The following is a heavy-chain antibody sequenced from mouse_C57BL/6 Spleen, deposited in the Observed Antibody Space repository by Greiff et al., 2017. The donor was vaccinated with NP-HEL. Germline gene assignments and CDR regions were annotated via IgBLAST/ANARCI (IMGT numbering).Heavy chain of an antibody. J-gene: IGHJ4*01. CDR2: IYPRDGST. V-gene: IGHV1-85*01. Sequence: QVQLQQSGPELVKPGASVKLSCKASGYTFTSYDINWVKPRPGQGLEWIGWIYPRDGSTKYNEKFKGKATLTVDTSSSTAYMELHSLTSEDSAVYFCARDMVTTAMDYWGQGTSVTVSS. CDR3: ARDMVTTAMDY. D-gene: IGHD2-2*01. CDR1: GYTFTSYD.